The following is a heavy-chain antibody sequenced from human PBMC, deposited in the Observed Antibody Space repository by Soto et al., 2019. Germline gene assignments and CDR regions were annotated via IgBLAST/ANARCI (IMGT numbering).Heavy chain of an antibody. Sequence: SATLSLTCSLSTSSISTCYWNWILQPAGGKGLEWIGRIYASGSANYNPSLKSRVTMSVDTSKNQVSLKMNSVTAADTAMEGLARSAIRRRGWVAPWAQGPLVIV. V-gene: IGHV4-4*07. CDR3: ARSAIRRRGWVAP. D-gene: IGHD2-21*02. CDR1: TSSISTCY. CDR2: IYASGSA. J-gene: IGHJ5*02.